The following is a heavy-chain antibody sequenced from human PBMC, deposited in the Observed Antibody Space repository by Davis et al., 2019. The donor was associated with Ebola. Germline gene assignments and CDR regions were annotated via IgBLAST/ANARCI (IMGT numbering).Heavy chain of an antibody. V-gene: IGHV3-7*01. CDR2: IKEDGSAK. D-gene: IGHD2-2*01. Sequence: PGGSLRLSCAASGFSFSSYWMTWVRQAPGKGLEWVANIKEDGSAKNYVDSVKGRFTISRDNAKNSLYLQMNSLRAEDTAVYYCARGVDIVVVPASPDYYGMDVWGKGTTVTVSS. CDR3: ARGVDIVVVPASPDYYGMDV. CDR1: GFSFSSYW. J-gene: IGHJ6*04.